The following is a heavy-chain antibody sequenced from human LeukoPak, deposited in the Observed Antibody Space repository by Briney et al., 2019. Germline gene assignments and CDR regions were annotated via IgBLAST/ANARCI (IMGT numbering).Heavy chain of an antibody. J-gene: IGHJ4*02. CDR2: ISAYNGNS. Sequence: ASVKVSCKASGYTFTNYGISWVRQAPGQGFEWMGWISAYNGNSIYAQKLQGRVTVTTDISTSTAYMELRSLRSDDTAVYYCARVSAYCTSTSCHDYWGRGTLVTVSS. D-gene: IGHD2-2*01. CDR1: GYTFTNYG. V-gene: IGHV1-18*01. CDR3: ARVSAYCTSTSCHDY.